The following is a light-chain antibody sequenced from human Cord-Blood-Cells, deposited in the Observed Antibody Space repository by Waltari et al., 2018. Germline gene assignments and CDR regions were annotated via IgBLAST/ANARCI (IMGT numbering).Light chain of an antibody. CDR1: SSNIGAGYD. Sequence: QSVLTQPPSVSGAPGQRVTISCTGSSSNIGAGYDVHWYQRLPGTAPKLLTDGNSTRPSGVPDRFSGSKSGTSASLAITGLEAEDEADYYCQSYDSSLSGWVFGGGTKLTVL. J-gene: IGLJ3*02. V-gene: IGLV1-40*01. CDR3: QSYDSSLSGWV. CDR2: GNS.